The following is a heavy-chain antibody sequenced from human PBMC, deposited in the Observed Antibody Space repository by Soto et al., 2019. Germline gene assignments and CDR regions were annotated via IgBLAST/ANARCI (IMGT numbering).Heavy chain of an antibody. CDR1: GFTFSNYV. D-gene: IGHD1-1*01. J-gene: IGHJ4*02. CDR2: IWYDGSNK. CDR3: ARGSPRNTDFDY. Sequence: PGGSLRLSCSASGFTFSNYVMHWVRQAPGKGLEWVAVIWYDGSNKYYADSVKGRFTISRDNSKNTLYLQMNSLRAEDTAVYYCARGSPRNTDFDYWGQGTLVTVSS. V-gene: IGHV3-33*08.